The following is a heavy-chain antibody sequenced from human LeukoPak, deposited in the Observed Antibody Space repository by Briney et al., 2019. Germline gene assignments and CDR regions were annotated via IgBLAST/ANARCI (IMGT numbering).Heavy chain of an antibody. V-gene: IGHV3-66*04. CDR3: ARPARSSGWYFDY. D-gene: IGHD6-19*01. J-gene: IGHJ4*02. CDR1: GFTVSSNY. CDR2: VYSGDST. Sequence: GGSLRLSCAASGFTVSSNYMSWVRQAPGQGLEWVSVVYSGDSTFYADSVKGRFTISRDNSKNTLYLQMNNLRAEDTAMYYCARPARSSGWYFDYWGQGTLVTVSS.